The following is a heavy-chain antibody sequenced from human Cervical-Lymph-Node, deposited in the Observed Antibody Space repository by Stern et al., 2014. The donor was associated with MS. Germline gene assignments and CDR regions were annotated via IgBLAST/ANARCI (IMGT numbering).Heavy chain of an antibody. D-gene: IGHD4-17*01. Sequence: VQLVESGSELKKPGASVKVSCKASGYSFTKYAMNWVRQAPGQGLEWMAWINTNTGNPTYAQGFTGRFVLSLDTSVNTAYLQISSLKAEDTAVYYCARYADYGDPLPLHYYYGMDVWGQGTTVTVSS. J-gene: IGHJ6*02. V-gene: IGHV7-4-1*02. CDR3: ARYADYGDPLPLHYYYGMDV. CDR1: GYSFTKYA. CDR2: INTNTGNP.